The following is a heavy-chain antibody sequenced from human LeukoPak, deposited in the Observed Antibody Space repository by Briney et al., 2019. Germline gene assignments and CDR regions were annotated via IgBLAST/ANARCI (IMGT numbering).Heavy chain of an antibody. CDR1: GFTFSNYP. CDR2: AFVGGDT. CDR3: ARDQLDH. J-gene: IGHJ5*02. Sequence: SGGSLRLSCAVSGFTFSNYPMSWVRQAPGKGLEWVSTAFVGGDTYYADSVEGRFTLSKDISTNTMHLQMDGLRPEDTAVYFCARDQLDHWGQGALVSVSP. V-gene: IGHV3-66*01.